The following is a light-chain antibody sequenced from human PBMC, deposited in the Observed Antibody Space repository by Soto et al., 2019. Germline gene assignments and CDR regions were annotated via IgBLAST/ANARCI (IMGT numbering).Light chain of an antibody. J-gene: IGLJ1*01. Sequence: QPVLTQPASVSGSPGQSITISCTGTGSDVGGYDYVSWYQQHPGKAPKLMIYDVTNRPSGVSNRFSGSKSGNTASLTISGLQAEDEADYYCISYASINTYVFGTGTKLTVL. CDR3: ISYASINTYV. CDR1: GSDVGGYDY. V-gene: IGLV2-14*01. CDR2: DVT.